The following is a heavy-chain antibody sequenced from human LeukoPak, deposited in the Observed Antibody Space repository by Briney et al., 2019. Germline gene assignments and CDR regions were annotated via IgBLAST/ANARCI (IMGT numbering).Heavy chain of an antibody. D-gene: IGHD3-10*01. CDR2: IRGDENEI. Sequence: GGSLRLSCAASGFTFSSNWMHWVRQVPGNGLVWVARIRGDENEIDYADYVKGRFTIYRDNDKNTLYLQMNSLRVEDTAVYFCARGHVPGSTRHWDFWGQGTLVTVSS. V-gene: IGHV3-74*01. J-gene: IGHJ4*02. CDR1: GFTFSSNW. CDR3: ARGHVPGSTRHWDF.